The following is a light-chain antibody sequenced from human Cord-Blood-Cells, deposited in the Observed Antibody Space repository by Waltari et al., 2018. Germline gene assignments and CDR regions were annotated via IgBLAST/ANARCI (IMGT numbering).Light chain of an antibody. J-gene: IGLJ1*01. Sequence: QSALTQPASVSASPGQSTTISCTGTSSDVGRYYLVSRSQQHPGKAPKLMIYEGSKRPSGVSNRFSGSKSGNTASLTISGLQAEDEADYYCCSYAGSSTFNYVFGTGTKVTVL. CDR3: CSYAGSSTFNYV. CDR2: EGS. CDR1: SSDVGRYYL. V-gene: IGLV2-23*03.